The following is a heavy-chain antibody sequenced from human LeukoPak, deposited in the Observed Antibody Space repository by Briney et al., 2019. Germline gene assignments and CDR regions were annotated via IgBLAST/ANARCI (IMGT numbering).Heavy chain of an antibody. CDR1: GFAFSSYN. Sequence: GGSLRLSCAASGFAFSSYNMSWVRQAPGKGLEWVSVIYSGGGTYYADSVKGRFTISRDNSKNTLYLQMNSLRAEDTAVYYCARGSNWFDPWGQGTLVTVSS. V-gene: IGHV3-53*01. J-gene: IGHJ5*02. CDR2: IYSGGGT. CDR3: ARGSNWFDP.